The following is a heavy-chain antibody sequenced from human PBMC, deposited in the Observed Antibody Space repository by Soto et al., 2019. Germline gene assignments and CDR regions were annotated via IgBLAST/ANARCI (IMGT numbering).Heavy chain of an antibody. D-gene: IGHD3-10*01. J-gene: IGHJ1*01. CDR1: GDSINIRGYY. Sequence: QLQMQESGPGLVKSSETLSLTCTVSGDSINIRGYYWGWIRQPPGKGLEWIGDIYYSGSTYYNPSLTSRVTISVDTSKNQFSLNLNSVTAADTAVYYCARRDSGTQYFQHWGQGTLVTVSS. CDR2: IYYSGST. CDR3: ARRDSGTQYFQH. V-gene: IGHV4-39*01.